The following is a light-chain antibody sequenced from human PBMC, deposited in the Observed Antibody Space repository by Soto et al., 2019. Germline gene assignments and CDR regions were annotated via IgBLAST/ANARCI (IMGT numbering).Light chain of an antibody. V-gene: IGKV1-33*01. Sequence: DIQMTQSPSSLSASVGDRVTITCQASQDINKNLIWYQQKPGKAPKLLIYDASDLETGVPSRFSGSGSGTGFTFTISSPQPEDFATYYCQQSYSTPSITFGQGTRLEIK. J-gene: IGKJ5*01. CDR3: QQSYSTPSIT. CDR2: DAS. CDR1: QDINKN.